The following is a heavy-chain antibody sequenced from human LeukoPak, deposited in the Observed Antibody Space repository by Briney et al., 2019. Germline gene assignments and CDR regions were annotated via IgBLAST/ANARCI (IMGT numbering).Heavy chain of an antibody. V-gene: IGHV4-34*01. CDR2: IYYSGST. CDR3: ARDSMSGATSN. Sequence: PSETLSLTCAVYGGSLSAYYWTWIRQPPGKGLEWIGSIYYSGSTYYNPSLKSRVTISVDTSKNQFSLKLSSVTAADTAVYYCARDSMSGATSNWGQGTLVTVSA. D-gene: IGHD5-12*01. CDR1: GGSLSAYY. J-gene: IGHJ4*02.